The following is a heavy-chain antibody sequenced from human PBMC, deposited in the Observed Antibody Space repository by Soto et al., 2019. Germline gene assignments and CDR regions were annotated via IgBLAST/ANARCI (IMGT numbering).Heavy chain of an antibody. V-gene: IGHV3-23*01. CDR2: ISSSGGST. D-gene: IGHD3-10*01. CDR1: GFTFSSYA. CDR3: AKDLDYYGSGSYYNVGAYYYYGMDV. J-gene: IGHJ6*02. Sequence: PGGSLRLSCAASGFTFSSYAMSWVRQAPGKGLEWVSAISSSGGSTYYADSVKGRFTISRDNSKNTLYLQMNSLRAEDTAVYYCAKDLDYYGSGSYYNVGAYYYYGMDVWGQGTTVTVSS.